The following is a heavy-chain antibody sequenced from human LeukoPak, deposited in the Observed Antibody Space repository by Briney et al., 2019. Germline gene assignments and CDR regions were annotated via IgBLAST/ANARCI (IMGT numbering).Heavy chain of an antibody. CDR1: GFTFSSYA. Sequence: GGSLRLSCAASGFTFSSYAMHWVRQAPGKGLEWVAVISYDGSNKYYADSVKGRFTISRDNSKNTLYLQMNSLRVEDTAVCYCARDRTRDGYNQGRVFDYWGQGTLVTVSS. D-gene: IGHD5-24*01. J-gene: IGHJ4*02. V-gene: IGHV3-30-3*01. CDR2: ISYDGSNK. CDR3: ARDRTRDGYNQGRVFDY.